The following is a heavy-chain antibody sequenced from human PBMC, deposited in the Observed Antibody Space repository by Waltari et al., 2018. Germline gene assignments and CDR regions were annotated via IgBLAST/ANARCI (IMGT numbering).Heavy chain of an antibody. CDR2: IYYSGST. Sequence: QVQLQESGPGLVKPSQTLSLTCTVSGGSISSGDYYWSWIRQPPGKGLEWIGYIYYSGSTFSNPSLKSRVTIAVDSSKNQFSLKLSSVPAADTAVYYCARGKYYDFWSGPSPFDAFDIWGQGTMVTVSS. J-gene: IGHJ3*02. D-gene: IGHD3-3*01. CDR1: GGSISSGDYY. V-gene: IGHV4-30-4*08. CDR3: ARGKYYDFWSGPSPFDAFDI.